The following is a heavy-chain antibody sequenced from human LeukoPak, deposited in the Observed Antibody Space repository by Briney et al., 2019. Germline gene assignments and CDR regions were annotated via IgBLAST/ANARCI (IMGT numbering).Heavy chain of an antibody. CDR3: ARVFYYSSGGETALDI. V-gene: IGHV4-4*02. J-gene: IGHJ3*02. CDR2: IYHSGSS. D-gene: IGHD2-15*01. CDR1: GGSISSTYW. Sequence: SETLSLTCAVSGGSISSTYWWSWVRPSPGKGLEWIGEIYHSGSSNYNPSLKSRVTISVDKSNNQISLRLTSVTAADTAVYYCARVFYYSSGGETALDIWGQGTTVTVSS.